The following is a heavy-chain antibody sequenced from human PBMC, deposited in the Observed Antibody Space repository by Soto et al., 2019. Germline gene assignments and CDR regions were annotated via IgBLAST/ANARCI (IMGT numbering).Heavy chain of an antibody. J-gene: IGHJ4*02. Sequence: ASVKVSCKASGYTFTSYGISWVRQAPGQGLEWMGWISAYNGNTNYAQKLQGRVTMTTDTSTSTAYMELRSLRSDDTAVYYCARDKSSSWYSPDDYWGQGTLVTVSS. CDR2: ISAYNGNT. D-gene: IGHD6-13*01. V-gene: IGHV1-18*01. CDR1: GYTFTSYG. CDR3: ARDKSSSWYSPDDY.